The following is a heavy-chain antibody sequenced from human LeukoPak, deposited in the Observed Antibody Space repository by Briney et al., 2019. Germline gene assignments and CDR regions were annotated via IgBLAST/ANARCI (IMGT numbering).Heavy chain of an antibody. CDR2: IYYSGST. CDR1: GRSISSYY. V-gene: IGHV4-59*08. D-gene: IGHD3-10*01. CDR3: ARLSGVIGLDAFDI. Sequence: PSETPSLTCTVSGRSISSYYWRWTRQPTGGGLEWIGYIYYSGSTNYNPSLKSRVTISVDTSKNQFSLKLSSVTAADKAVYYCARLSGVIGLDAFDIWGQGTMVTVSS. J-gene: IGHJ3*02.